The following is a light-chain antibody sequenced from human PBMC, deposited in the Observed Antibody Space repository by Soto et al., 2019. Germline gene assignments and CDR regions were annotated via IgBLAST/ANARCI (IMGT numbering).Light chain of an antibody. CDR1: QTIGNK. Sequence: EIVWAQSPAAVSVSPGERVTLSCRATQTIGNKLAWYLQRPGQAPRLLMYGASTRATDIPARFSGSGSGTEFTLTITGLQSEDFAVYDCQQYNGWPWTFGLGTKVDIK. CDR2: GAS. V-gene: IGKV3-15*01. CDR3: QQYNGWPWT. J-gene: IGKJ1*01.